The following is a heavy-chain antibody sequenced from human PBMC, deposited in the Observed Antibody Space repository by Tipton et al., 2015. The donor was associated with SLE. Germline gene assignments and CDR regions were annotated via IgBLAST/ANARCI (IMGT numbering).Heavy chain of an antibody. V-gene: IGHV4-39*07. Sequence: TLSLTCTVSGGSISSSSYYWGWIRQPPGKGLEWIGSIYYSGSTYYNPSLKSRVTISVDTSKNQFSLKLSSVTAADTAVYYCASSVTMVRGVIRNWFDPWGQGTLVTVSS. CDR2: IYYSGST. CDR1: GGSISSSSYY. CDR3: ASSVTMVRGVIRNWFDP. D-gene: IGHD3-10*01. J-gene: IGHJ5*02.